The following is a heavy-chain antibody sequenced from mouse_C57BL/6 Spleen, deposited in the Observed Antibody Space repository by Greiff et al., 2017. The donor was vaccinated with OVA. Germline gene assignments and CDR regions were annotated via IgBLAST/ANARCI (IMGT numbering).Heavy chain of an antibody. CDR2: ISYDGSN. Sequence: VQLKESGPGLVKPSQSLSLTCSVTGYSITSGYYWNWIRQFPGNKLEWMGYISYDGSNNYNPSLKNRIAITRDTSKNQFFLKLNSVTTEDTATYYCARDTAGGYFDVWGTGTTVTVSS. CDR3: ARDTAGGYFDV. D-gene: IGHD1-2*01. V-gene: IGHV3-6*01. CDR1: GYSITSGYY. J-gene: IGHJ1*03.